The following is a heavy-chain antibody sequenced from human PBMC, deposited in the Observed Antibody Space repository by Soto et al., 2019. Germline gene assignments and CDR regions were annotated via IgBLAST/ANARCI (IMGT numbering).Heavy chain of an antibody. J-gene: IGHJ4*01. CDR3: ARGMGYARTYYFDY. V-gene: IGHV4-61*01. Sequence: SEALSVTCTISVGSVSTGSYYWSWIRQPPGKGLEWIGYIYYSGSTNYNPSLKSRVTISVDTSKNQFSLKLSSVTAADTAVYYCARGMGYARTYYFDYWGHGTLVTVSS. CDR2: IYYSGST. D-gene: IGHD5-18*01. CDR1: VGSVSTGSYY.